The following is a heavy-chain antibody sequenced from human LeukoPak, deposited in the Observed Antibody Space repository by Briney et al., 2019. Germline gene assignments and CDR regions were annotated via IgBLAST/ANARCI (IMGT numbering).Heavy chain of an antibody. CDR1: GFTVSSNY. J-gene: IGHJ4*02. CDR2: IYSDGST. D-gene: IGHD2-2*01. CDR3: ARVGVVVPAAIEYYFDY. V-gene: IGHV3-66*01. Sequence: GGSLRLSCAASGFTVSSNYMSWVRQAPGKGLEWVSVIYSDGSTYYADSVKGRFTISRDNSKSTLYLQMNSLRAEDTAVYYCARVGVVVPAAIEYYFDYWGQGTLVTVSS.